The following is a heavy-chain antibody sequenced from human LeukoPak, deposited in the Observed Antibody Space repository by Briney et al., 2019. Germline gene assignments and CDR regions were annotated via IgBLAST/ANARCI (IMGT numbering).Heavy chain of an antibody. CDR1: GFTFKSYH. V-gene: IGHV3-48*03. J-gene: IGHJ4*02. D-gene: IGHD3-16*01. CDR2: ITSGASVI. CDR3: ARKRLADLGDDTSFGGTPFDS. Sequence: GGSLRLSCVASGFTFKSYHMNWVRQAPGEGLEWLSGITSGASVIYYADSVKGRFTISRDDAKNSVFLQMSVLTVDDTAVYYCARKRLADLGDDTSFGGTPFDSWGQGTLVIVSS.